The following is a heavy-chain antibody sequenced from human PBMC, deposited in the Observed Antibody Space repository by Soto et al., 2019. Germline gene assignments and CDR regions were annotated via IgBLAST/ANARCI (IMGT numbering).Heavy chain of an antibody. Sequence: QVQLVQSGAEVKKPGSSVKVSCKASGGTFSSYTISWVRQAPGQGLEWMGRIIPILGIANYAQKFQGRVTITGDKSTGSGYVELGSLGCEDTAVYCCARDRAVGLGGLWGWGQGTLVTVSS. CDR2: IIPILGIA. V-gene: IGHV1-69*02. CDR1: GGTFSSYT. J-gene: IGHJ4*02. CDR3: ARDRAVGLGGLWG. D-gene: IGHD3-16*01.